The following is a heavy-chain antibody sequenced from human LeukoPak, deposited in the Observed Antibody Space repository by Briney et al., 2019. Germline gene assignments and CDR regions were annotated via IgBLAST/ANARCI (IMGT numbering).Heavy chain of an antibody. Sequence: SETLSLTCTVSGGSISSSGYYWGWIRQPPGKGLEWIGTIYYSGSTYYNPSLKSRVTISVDTSKNQFSLKLSSVTAADTAVYYCTRGTNPFDYWGQGTLVTVSS. V-gene: IGHV4-39*07. CDR2: IYYSGST. D-gene: IGHD1-14*01. J-gene: IGHJ4*02. CDR1: GGSISSSGYY. CDR3: TRGTNPFDY.